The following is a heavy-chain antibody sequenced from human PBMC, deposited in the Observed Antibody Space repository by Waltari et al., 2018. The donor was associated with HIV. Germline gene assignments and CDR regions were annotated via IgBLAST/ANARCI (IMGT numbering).Heavy chain of an antibody. Sequence: DVPLAESGGGLLKPGGSLRLSCAASGFTFLNAWVGWIRQGPGTGLGWVGRIKSKTDGGTADYAAPVKGRFAIARDDAEITLYMQMNSLKSEDTAVYYCTTDRSGDNRSLWGQGTLVTVSS. CDR1: GFTFLNAW. D-gene: IGHD4-17*01. CDR2: IKSKTDGGTA. J-gene: IGHJ4*02. V-gene: IGHV3-15*01. CDR3: TTDRSGDNRSL.